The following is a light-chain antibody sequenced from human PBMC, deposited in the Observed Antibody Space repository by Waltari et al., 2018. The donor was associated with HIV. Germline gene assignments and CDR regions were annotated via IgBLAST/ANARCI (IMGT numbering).Light chain of an antibody. CDR2: SNT. J-gene: IGLJ2*01. CDR1: SSTIGSNH. Sequence: QSVLPQPHSASGTPGQRVTISCSRRSSTIGSNHLNWYQQLPGPAPKLLIYSNTQRPSGVPGRFSGSKSGTAASLAISGLQSEDEADYYCAAWDDSLNEVFGGGTKLTVL. V-gene: IGLV1-44*01. CDR3: AAWDDSLNEV.